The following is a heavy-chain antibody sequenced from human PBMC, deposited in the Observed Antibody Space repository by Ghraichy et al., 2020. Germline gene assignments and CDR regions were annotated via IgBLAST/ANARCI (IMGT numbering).Heavy chain of an antibody. J-gene: IGHJ4*02. D-gene: IGHD5-24*01. V-gene: IGHV3-21*01. CDR2: ISSSSSYI. CDR3: ARVPEHGDGYNFDY. Sequence: GGSLRLSCAASGFTFSSYRMNWVRQAPGKGLEWVSSISSSSSYIYYADSVKGRFTISRDNAKNSLYLQMNSLRAEDTAVYYCARVPEHGDGYNFDYWGQGTLVTVSS. CDR1: GFTFSSYR.